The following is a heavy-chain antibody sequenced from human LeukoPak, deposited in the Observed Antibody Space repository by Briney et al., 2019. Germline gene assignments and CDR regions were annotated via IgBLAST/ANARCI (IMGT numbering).Heavy chain of an antibody. CDR3: ARDPYSGGYGADYYYYMDV. V-gene: IGHV3-21*01. J-gene: IGHJ6*03. CDR2: ITSSSSHT. Sequence: KAGGSLRLSCSASGFIFSSYNMNWVRQAPGQALEWVSSITSSSSHTFYADSVRGRYTIFRDNAQKSPYLQMDSLTAEDTAVYYCARDPYSGGYGADYYYYMDVWGKGTTVTVSS. D-gene: IGHD1-26*01. CDR1: GFIFSSYN.